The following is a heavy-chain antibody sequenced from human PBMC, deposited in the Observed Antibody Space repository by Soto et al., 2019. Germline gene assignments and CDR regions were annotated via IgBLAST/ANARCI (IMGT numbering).Heavy chain of an antibody. CDR3: ARWFGELKAEGNWFDP. D-gene: IGHD3-10*01. CDR1: GYTFTGYY. Sequence: ASVKVSCKASGYTFTGYYMHWVRQAPGQGLEWMGWINPNSGGTNYAQKFQGWVTMTRDTSISTAYMELSRLRSDDTAVDYCARWFGELKAEGNWFDPWGQGTLVTVSS. CDR2: INPNSGGT. V-gene: IGHV1-2*04. J-gene: IGHJ5*02.